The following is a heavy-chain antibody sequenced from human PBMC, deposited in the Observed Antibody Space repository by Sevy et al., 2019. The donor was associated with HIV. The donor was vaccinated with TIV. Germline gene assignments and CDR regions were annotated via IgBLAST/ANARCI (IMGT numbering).Heavy chain of an antibody. CDR2: IYYGGST. D-gene: IGHD3-3*01. CDR1: GGSISSYY. V-gene: IGHV4-59*01. J-gene: IGHJ3*02. Sequence: SETLSLTCTVSGGSISSYYWSWIRQPPGKGLEWIGYIYYGGSTNYNPSLKSRVTISVDTSKNQFSLKLSSVTAADTAVYYCAREPRITIFGVVSKGAFDIWGQGTMVTVSS. CDR3: AREPRITIFGVVSKGAFDI.